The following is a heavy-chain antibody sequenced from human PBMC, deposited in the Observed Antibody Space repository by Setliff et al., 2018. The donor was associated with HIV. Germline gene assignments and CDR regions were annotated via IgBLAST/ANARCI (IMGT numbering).Heavy chain of an antibody. CDR2: IYSDGRT. CDR1: GFPVSDNY. CDR3: AKGVKWPGP. V-gene: IGHV3-53*01. D-gene: IGHD2-8*01. Sequence: GGSLRLSCAASGFPVSDNYMTWVRQAPGKGLEWVSVIYSDGRTFYADSVKGRFTISRDDSKNTVYLQMYSLRVDDTAAYYCAKGVKWPGPWGQGTLVTVSS. J-gene: IGHJ5*02.